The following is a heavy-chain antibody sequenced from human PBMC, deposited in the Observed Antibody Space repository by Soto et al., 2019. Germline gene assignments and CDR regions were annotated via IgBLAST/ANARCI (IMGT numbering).Heavy chain of an antibody. CDR3: ARGSSTSATPLNWFDP. D-gene: IGHD2-2*01. V-gene: IGHV3-13*01. CDR2: IGTAGDT. CDR1: GFTFRSYD. J-gene: IGHJ5*02. Sequence: GGSQRLSCAASGFTFRSYDRHWVRQATGKGLEWVSAIGTAGDTYYPGSVKGRFTISRENAKNSLYLQMNSLRAGDTAVYYCARGSSTSATPLNWFDPWGQGTLVTVSS.